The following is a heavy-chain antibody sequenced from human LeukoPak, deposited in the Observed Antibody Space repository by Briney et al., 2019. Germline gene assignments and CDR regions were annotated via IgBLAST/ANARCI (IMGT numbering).Heavy chain of an antibody. CDR2: ISSSSSYI. CDR3: ARDLKSARNYFDY. V-gene: IGHV3-21*01. CDR1: GFTFSDYY. D-gene: IGHD2/OR15-2a*01. Sequence: GGSLRLSCAASGFTFSDYYMNWVRQAPGKGLEWVSSISSSSSYIYYADSVKGRFTISRDNAKNSLYLQMNSLRAEDTAVYYCARDLKSARNYFDYWGQGTLVTVSS. J-gene: IGHJ4*02.